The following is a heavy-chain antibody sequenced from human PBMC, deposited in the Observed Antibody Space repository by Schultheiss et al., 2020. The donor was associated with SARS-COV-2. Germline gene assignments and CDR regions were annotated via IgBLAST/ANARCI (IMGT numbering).Heavy chain of an antibody. D-gene: IGHD1-26*01. J-gene: IGHJ5*02. CDR3: AKITSGPWYNWFDP. CDR2: ISSSGSTI. Sequence: GGSLRLSCAASGFTFSSYEMNWVRQAPGKGLEWVSYISSSGSTIYYADSVKGRFSISRDNSKKTVYLQMNSLRPEDTAVYYCAKITSGPWYNWFDPWGQGTLVTVSS. V-gene: IGHV3-48*03. CDR1: GFTFSSYE.